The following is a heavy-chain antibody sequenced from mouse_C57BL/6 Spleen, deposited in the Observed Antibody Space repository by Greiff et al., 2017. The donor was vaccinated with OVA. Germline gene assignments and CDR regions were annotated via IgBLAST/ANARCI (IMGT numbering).Heavy chain of an antibody. D-gene: IGHD4-1*01. CDR1: GYAFSSYW. CDR3: ARSGDLGYFDY. CDR2: IYPGDGDT. V-gene: IGHV1-80*01. Sequence: VQLVESGAELVKPGASVKISCKASGYAFSSYWMNWVKQRPGKGLEWIGQIYPGDGDTNYNGKFKGKATLTADKSSSTAYMQLSSLTSEDSAVYFCARSGDLGYFDYWGQGTTRTVSS. J-gene: IGHJ2*01.